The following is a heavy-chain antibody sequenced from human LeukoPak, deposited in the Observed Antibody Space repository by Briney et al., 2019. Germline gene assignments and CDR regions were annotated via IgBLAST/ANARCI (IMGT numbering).Heavy chain of an antibody. CDR3: TREKQQLVRRSWFDP. Sequence: SEPLSLTCAVYGGSFSGYYWSWIRQPPGKGLEWIGEINHSGSTNYNPSLKSRVTISVDTSKNQFSLKLSSVTAANTAVYYCTREKQQLVRRSWFDPWGQGTLVTVSS. CDR1: GGSFSGYY. V-gene: IGHV4-34*01. D-gene: IGHD6-13*01. CDR2: INHSGST. J-gene: IGHJ5*02.